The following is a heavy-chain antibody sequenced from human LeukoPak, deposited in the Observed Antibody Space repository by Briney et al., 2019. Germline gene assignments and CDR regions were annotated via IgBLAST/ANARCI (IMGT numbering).Heavy chain of an antibody. V-gene: IGHV5-51*01. CDR1: GYSFTSYW. Sequence: GESLKISCKGSGYSFTSYWIGWVRQGPGKGLEWMGIIYPGDSDTRYSPSFQGPVTISAAKAISPAYLHWSSMKAADTAMYYVLRLGSEYYDFWSGYCPTSNWFDPWGRGTIVTVSS. CDR2: IYPGDSDT. D-gene: IGHD3-3*01. J-gene: IGHJ5*02. CDR3: LRLGSEYYDFWSGYCPTSNWFDP.